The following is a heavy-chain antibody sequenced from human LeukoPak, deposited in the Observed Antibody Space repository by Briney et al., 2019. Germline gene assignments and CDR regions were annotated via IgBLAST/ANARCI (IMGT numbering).Heavy chain of an antibody. Sequence: GGSLRLSCAAPGFTVSSNYMSWVRQAPGKGLEWVSVIYSGGSTYYADSVKGRFTISRDNSKNTLYLQMNSLRAEDTAVYYCARDLGGGLIDYWGQGTLVTVSS. CDR3: ARDLGGGLIDY. V-gene: IGHV3-66*01. CDR1: GFTVSSNY. CDR2: IYSGGST. D-gene: IGHD3-16*01. J-gene: IGHJ4*02.